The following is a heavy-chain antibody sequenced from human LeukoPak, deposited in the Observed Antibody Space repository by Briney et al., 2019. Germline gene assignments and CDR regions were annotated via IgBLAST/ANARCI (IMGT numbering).Heavy chain of an antibody. CDR2: IKQDGSEK. CDR1: GFTFSSYW. Sequence: PGGSLRLCCAASGFTFSSYWMSWVRQAPGKGLEWVANIKQDGSEKYYVDSVKGGFTISRDNAKNSLYLQMNSLRAEDTAVCYCARVRSTVTTGIYYYYGMDVWGQGTTVTVSS. D-gene: IGHD4-11*01. V-gene: IGHV3-7*01. CDR3: ARVRSTVTTGIYYYYGMDV. J-gene: IGHJ6*02.